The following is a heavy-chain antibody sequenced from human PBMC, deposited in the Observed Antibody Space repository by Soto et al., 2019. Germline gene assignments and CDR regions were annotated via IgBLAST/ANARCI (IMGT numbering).Heavy chain of an antibody. CDR1: GGSISSGGYY. CDR2: IYYSGST. CDR3: ARGAGSSRKYYYYYGMDV. D-gene: IGHD6-6*01. V-gene: IGHV4-31*02. Sequence: PSETLSLTXTVSGGSISSGGYYWSWIRQHPGKGLEWIGYIYYSGSTYYNPSLKSRVTISVDTSKNQFSLKLSSVTAADTAVCYCARGAGSSRKYYYYYGMDVWGQGTTVTVSS. J-gene: IGHJ6*02.